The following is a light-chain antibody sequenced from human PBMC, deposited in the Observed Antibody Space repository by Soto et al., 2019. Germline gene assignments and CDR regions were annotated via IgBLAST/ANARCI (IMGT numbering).Light chain of an antibody. CDR3: QQYHTYSYP. Sequence: IQMTQSPSTLATSVGDRVTITCRASQSISNWVAWYQQKSGQGPKLLLYDATKLAVGVPSRFSGSGYGTEFTLTISSLQSDDFATYYCQQYHTYSYPFGQGTKLEI. V-gene: IGKV1-5*01. CDR2: DAT. CDR1: QSISNW. J-gene: IGKJ2*01.